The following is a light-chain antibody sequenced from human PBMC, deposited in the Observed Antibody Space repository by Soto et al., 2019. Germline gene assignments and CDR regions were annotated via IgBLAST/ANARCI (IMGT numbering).Light chain of an antibody. V-gene: IGKV3-20*01. CDR2: GAS. Sequence: EIVLTQSPGTLSLSPGERATLSCRASQSVSSSYLAWYQQQPGQPPRLLIYGASTRATGIPDRFSGSGSGTDFTLTISRLEPEDCAVYYCQHYGSSPPYTFGQGTKLEIK. CDR3: QHYGSSPPYT. CDR1: QSVSSSY. J-gene: IGKJ2*01.